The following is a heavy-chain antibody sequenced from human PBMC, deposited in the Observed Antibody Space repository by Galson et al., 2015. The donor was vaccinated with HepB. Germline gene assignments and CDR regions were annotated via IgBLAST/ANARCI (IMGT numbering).Heavy chain of an antibody. J-gene: IGHJ2*01. Sequence: SVKVSCKASGGTFSSYAISWVRQAPGQGLEWMGGIIPVFGTANYAQKFQGRVTITADESTSTAYMELSSLRSEDTAVYYCARATVVTPGIHWYFDLWGRGTLVTVSS. CDR3: ARATVVTPGIHWYFDL. D-gene: IGHD4-23*01. CDR2: IIPVFGTA. V-gene: IGHV1-69*13. CDR1: GGTFSSYA.